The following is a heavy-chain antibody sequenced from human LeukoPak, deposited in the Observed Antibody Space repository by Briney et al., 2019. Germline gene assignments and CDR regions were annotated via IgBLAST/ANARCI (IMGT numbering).Heavy chain of an antibody. CDR2: IKQDGSEK. CDR3: ASKGGFDD. V-gene: IGHV3-7*01. CDR1: GFTFSSYW. J-gene: IGHJ4*02. D-gene: IGHD2-15*01. Sequence: GGSLRLSCAASGFTFSSYWMNWVRQAPGKGLEWVANIKQDGSEKYYVDSVKGRFTISRDNAKNSLFLQMNSLRAEDTAFYYCASKGGFDDWGQGTLVTVSS.